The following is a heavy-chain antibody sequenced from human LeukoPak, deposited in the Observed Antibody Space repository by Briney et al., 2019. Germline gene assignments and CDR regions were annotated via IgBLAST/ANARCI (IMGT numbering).Heavy chain of an antibody. CDR2: IYYSGST. D-gene: IGHD6-19*01. V-gene: IGHV4-59*08. Sequence: SETLSLTCTVSGGSISSYYWSWIRQPPGKGLEWIGYIYYSGSTNYNPSLKSRDTISVDTSKNQFSLKLRSVTAADTAVYYCARGSGWYLYWGQGTLVTVSS. CDR1: GGSISSYY. J-gene: IGHJ4*02. CDR3: ARGSGWYLY.